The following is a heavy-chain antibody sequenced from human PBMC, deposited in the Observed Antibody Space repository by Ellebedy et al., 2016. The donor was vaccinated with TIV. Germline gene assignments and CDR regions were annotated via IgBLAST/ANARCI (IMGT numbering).Heavy chain of an antibody. CDR3: ARDSPNDNSFDP. Sequence: AASVKVSCKASGYTFNGYYMHWVRQAPGQGLEWMGWINPDTGATNYVQKFQGRVTMTRDTSMTTAYMELRRLTSDDTAVYYCARDSPNDNSFDPWGQGTLVTVSS. J-gene: IGHJ5*02. V-gene: IGHV1-2*02. CDR1: GYTFNGYY. CDR2: INPDTGAT.